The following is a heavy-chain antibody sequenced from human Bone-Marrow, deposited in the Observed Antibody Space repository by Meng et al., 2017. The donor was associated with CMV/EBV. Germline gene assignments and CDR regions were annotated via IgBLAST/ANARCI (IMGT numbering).Heavy chain of an antibody. V-gene: IGHV3-48*04. CDR1: GFTFSSYW. Sequence: GGSLRLSCAASGFTFSSYWMSWVRQAPGKGLEWVSYISSSSSTIYYADSVKGRFTISRDNAKNSLYLQMNSLRAEDTAVYYCARDSCSSTSCNNAFDIWGQGTMATVSS. D-gene: IGHD2-2*02. CDR3: ARDSCSSTSCNNAFDI. J-gene: IGHJ3*02. CDR2: ISSSSSTI.